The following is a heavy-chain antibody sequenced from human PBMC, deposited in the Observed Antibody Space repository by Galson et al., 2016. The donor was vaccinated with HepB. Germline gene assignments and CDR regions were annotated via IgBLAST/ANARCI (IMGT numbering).Heavy chain of an antibody. V-gene: IGHV3-13*01. J-gene: IGHJ4*02. CDR3: VRGNWNYGSF. CDR2: IGIAGDT. CDR1: GFTFSTYD. D-gene: IGHD1-7*01. Sequence: SLRLSCAASGFTFSTYDMHWVRQPTGKGLEWVSAIGIAGDTYYSASVKGRFTISRENAKNSLYLQMNSLRAEDTALYYCVRGNWNYGSFWGQGTLVTVSS.